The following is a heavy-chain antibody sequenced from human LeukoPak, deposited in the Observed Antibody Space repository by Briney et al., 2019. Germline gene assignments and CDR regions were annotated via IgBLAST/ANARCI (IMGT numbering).Heavy chain of an antibody. Sequence: ASVKVSCKASGYTFTGYYMHWVRQAPGQGLEWMGWISAYNGNTNYAQKLQGRVTMTTDTSTSTAYMELRSLRSDDTAVYYCAREPYYYGSGSYYNFDYWGQGTLVTVSS. CDR2: ISAYNGNT. D-gene: IGHD3-10*01. CDR1: GYTFTGYY. CDR3: AREPYYYGSGSYYNFDY. V-gene: IGHV1-18*04. J-gene: IGHJ4*02.